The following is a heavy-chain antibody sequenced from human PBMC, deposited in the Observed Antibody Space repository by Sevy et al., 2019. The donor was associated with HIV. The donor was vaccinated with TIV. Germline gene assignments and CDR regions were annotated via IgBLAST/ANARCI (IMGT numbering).Heavy chain of an antibody. Sequence: GGSLRLSCAASGFMFSNYAMSWVRQAPGKGLEWVSSVSGSGDSTYYTDSVKGRFTISRDNSKNILYLQMNSLRAEDTAVYYCAKGALSSGNIVGASKSGYWGQGTLVTVSS. CDR1: GFMFSNYA. CDR3: AKGALSSGNIVGASKSGY. J-gene: IGHJ4*02. CDR2: VSGSGDST. V-gene: IGHV3-23*01. D-gene: IGHD1-26*01.